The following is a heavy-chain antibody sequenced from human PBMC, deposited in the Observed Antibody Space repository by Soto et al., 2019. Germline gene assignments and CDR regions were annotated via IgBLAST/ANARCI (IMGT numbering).Heavy chain of an antibody. Sequence: LRLSGAASGFTFSDYWIHWVRQVPGKGLVWVSRISTDGSITNYADSVKGRFTISRDNAKNTVFLQMNSLRDEDTAVYYCARENGYGSGSQYYYYGMDVWGQGTTVTVSS. CDR2: ISTDGSIT. CDR1: GFTFSDYW. D-gene: IGHD3-10*01. V-gene: IGHV3-74*01. J-gene: IGHJ6*02. CDR3: ARENGYGSGSQYYYYGMDV.